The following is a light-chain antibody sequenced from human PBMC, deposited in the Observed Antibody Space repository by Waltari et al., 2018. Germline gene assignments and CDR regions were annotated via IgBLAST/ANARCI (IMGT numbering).Light chain of an antibody. V-gene: IGLV2-8*01. CDR1: TSDIGAYND. CDR3: ASYAGSNNYV. J-gene: IGLJ1*01. Sequence: QSALTQPPSASGSPGQSVTTSCAGTTSDIGAYNDLSWYQKHPGKAPKLLIYEVTQRPSGVPDRFSGSKSGNTASLTVSGLQTEDEADYYCASYAGSNNYVFGTGTKVTVL. CDR2: EVT.